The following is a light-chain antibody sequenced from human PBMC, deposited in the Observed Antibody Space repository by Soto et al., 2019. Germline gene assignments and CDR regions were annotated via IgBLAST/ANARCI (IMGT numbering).Light chain of an antibody. CDR2: EDD. Sequence: NFMLTQPHSVSESPGKTVTISCTRSTGRVASNYVQWYQQRPGRSPTLLIYEDDQRPSGVPDRFSVSIDSSSNSASLTISGLKTEDEADYYCLSYDSNIEVFGGGTKLTVL. CDR1: TGRVASNY. J-gene: IGLJ3*02. V-gene: IGLV6-57*01. CDR3: LSYDSNIEV.